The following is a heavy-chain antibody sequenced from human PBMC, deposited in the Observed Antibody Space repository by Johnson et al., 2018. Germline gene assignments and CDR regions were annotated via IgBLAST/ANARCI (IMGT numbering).Heavy chain of an antibody. Sequence: QVQLVESGAEVKKXGSSVKVXCKASGGTFSSYAISWVRQAPGQGLEWMGGILPLFGTANYAQKVQGRVTITADKSTSKAYMGLSSRTSEDTAVYYCERAYDSSGYFSAFDIWGQGTMVTVSS. CDR3: ERAYDSSGYFSAFDI. CDR2: ILPLFGTA. D-gene: IGHD3-22*01. V-gene: IGHV1-69*06. J-gene: IGHJ3*02. CDR1: GGTFSSYA.